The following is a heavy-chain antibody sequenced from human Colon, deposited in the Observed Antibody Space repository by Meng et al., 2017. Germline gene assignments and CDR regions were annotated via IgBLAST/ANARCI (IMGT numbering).Heavy chain of an antibody. Sequence: QVHLVQSGGEVKKTGASVKVSCKAYGYSFTTYAMHWVRQAPGQRLEWMGWINAGNGNTKYSEKFQSRVTITRDTAASTAYMELSSLRSEDTAVYYCARTGCSSSSCYDYWGQGTLVTVSS. CDR2: INAGNGNT. J-gene: IGHJ4*02. D-gene: IGHD2-2*01. CDR3: ARTGCSSSSCYDY. CDR1: GYSFTTYA. V-gene: IGHV1-3*01.